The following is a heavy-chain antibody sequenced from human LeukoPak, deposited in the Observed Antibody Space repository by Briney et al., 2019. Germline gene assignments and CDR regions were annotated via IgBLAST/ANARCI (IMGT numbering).Heavy chain of an antibody. CDR1: GFTFSSYS. D-gene: IGHD1-26*01. V-gene: IGHV3-21*01. CDR3: ARDRGGSYSGAFDI. CDR2: ISSSSSYI. J-gene: IGHJ3*02. Sequence: GGSLRLSCAASGFTFSSYSMNWVRQAPGKGLEWVSSISSSSSYIYYADSVKGRFTISRVNAKNSLYLQMNSLRAEDTAVYYCARDRGGSYSGAFDIWGQGTMVTVSS.